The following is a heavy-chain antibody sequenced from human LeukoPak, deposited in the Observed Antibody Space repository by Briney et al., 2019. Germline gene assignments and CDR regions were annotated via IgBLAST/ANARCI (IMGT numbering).Heavy chain of an antibody. CDR3: ATNEWSGYYFEY. CDR1: GGSISSSSYY. V-gene: IGHV4-39*01. Sequence: PSETLSLTCTVSGGSISSSSYYWGWIRQPPGKGLEWIGSIYSSGSTYYNPSLKSRVTISVDTSKNQFSLKLSSATAADTAVYYCATNEWSGYYFEYWGQGTLVPVSS. CDR2: IYSSGST. J-gene: IGHJ4*02. D-gene: IGHD3-3*01.